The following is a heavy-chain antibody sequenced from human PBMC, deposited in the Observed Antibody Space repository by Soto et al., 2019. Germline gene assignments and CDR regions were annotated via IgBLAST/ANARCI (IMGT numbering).Heavy chain of an antibody. CDR3: ARESSSSCHDY. CDR1: GYTFTSYD. Sequence: ASVKVSCKASGYTFTSYDINWVRQATGQGLEWMGWMNPNNGNTNYAQKFQGRVTMTTDTSTSTAYMELRSLRSDDTAVYYCARESSSSCHDYWGQGTLVTVSS. V-gene: IGHV1-18*01. CDR2: MNPNNGNT. J-gene: IGHJ4*02. D-gene: IGHD6-13*01.